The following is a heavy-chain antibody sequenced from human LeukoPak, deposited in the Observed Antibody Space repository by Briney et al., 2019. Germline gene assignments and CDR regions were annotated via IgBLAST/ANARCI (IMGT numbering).Heavy chain of an antibody. CDR3: ARGWDYDSGGRPTAYVY. V-gene: IGHV1-69*13. J-gene: IGHJ4*02. CDR1: GGTFSRYA. D-gene: IGHD3-22*01. CDR2: LIPIFGTA. Sequence: ASVKVSCKASGGTFSRYAISWVRQAPGQGLEWMGGLIPIFGTANYAQKFQGKVTITADESTSTAYMELRSLRSEDTAVYHCARGWDYDSGGRPTAYVYWGQGTLVTVSS.